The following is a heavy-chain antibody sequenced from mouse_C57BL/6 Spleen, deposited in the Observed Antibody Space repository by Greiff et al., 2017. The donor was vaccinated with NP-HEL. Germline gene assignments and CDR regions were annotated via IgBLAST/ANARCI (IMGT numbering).Heavy chain of an antibody. CDR2: ISYSGST. CDR3: ARKNGSSYDWYFDV. J-gene: IGHJ1*03. Sequence: VQLKESGPGLAKPSQTLSLTCSVTGYSLTSDYWNWIRKFPGNKLEYMGYISYSGSTYYNPSLKSRISITRDTSKNQYYLQLNSVTTEDTATYYCARKNGSSYDWYFDVWGTGTTVTVSS. CDR1: GYSLTSDY. D-gene: IGHD1-1*01. V-gene: IGHV3-8*01.